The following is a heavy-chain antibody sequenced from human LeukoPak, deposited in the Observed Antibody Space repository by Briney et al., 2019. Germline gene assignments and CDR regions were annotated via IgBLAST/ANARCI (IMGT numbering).Heavy chain of an antibody. D-gene: IGHD1-26*01. CDR3: ARDFGGTYFTQWYFDL. Sequence: PSETLSLTCTVSGAPISTYYWSWIRQPPGKGLEWIGYIDYSGSTNYNPSLKSRVTISLDTTQNQFSMRLSSVTAADTAVYYCARDFGGTYFTQWYFDLWGRGTLVTVSS. CDR1: GAPISTYY. J-gene: IGHJ2*01. V-gene: IGHV4-59*01. CDR2: IDYSGST.